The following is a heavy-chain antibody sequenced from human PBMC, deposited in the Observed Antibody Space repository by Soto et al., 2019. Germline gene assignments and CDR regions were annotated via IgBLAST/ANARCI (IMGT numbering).Heavy chain of an antibody. CDR1: GFTFSNAW. V-gene: IGHV3-15*07. Sequence: GGSLRLSCAASGFTFSNAWMNWVRQAPGKGLEWVGRIKSKTDGGTTDYAAPVKGRFTISRDDSKNTLYLQMNSLKTEDTAVYYCTVTYYYDSSGYYYSPYYYGMYVWGQGTSVTVSS. CDR3: TVTYYYDSSGYYYSPYYYGMYV. J-gene: IGHJ6*02. D-gene: IGHD3-22*01. CDR2: IKSKTDGGTT.